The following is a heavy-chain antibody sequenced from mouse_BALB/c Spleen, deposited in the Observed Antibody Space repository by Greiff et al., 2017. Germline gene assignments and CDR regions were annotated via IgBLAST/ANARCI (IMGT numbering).Heavy chain of an antibody. CDR3: TKRFAY. J-gene: IGHJ3*01. CDR2: IDPETGGN. Sequence: QVQLQQSGAELVRPGASVTLSCKASGYTFTDYEMHWVKQTPVHGLEWIGAIDPETGGNAYNQKFKGKATLTADKSSSTAYMELRSLTSEDSAVYYCTKRFAYWGQGTLVTVSA. CDR1: GYTFTDYE. V-gene: IGHV1-15*01.